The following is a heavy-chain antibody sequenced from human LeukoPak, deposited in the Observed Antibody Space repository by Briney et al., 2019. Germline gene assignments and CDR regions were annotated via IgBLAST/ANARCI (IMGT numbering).Heavy chain of an antibody. J-gene: IGHJ4*02. CDR3: ASRFGKKQPDY. D-gene: IGHD1/OR15-1a*01. CDR1: GFTFSSYS. Sequence: GGSPRLSCAASGFTFSSYSMNWVRQAPGKGLEWVSVIYSGGSTYYADSVKGRFTISRDNSKNTLYLQMNSLRAEDTAVYYCASRFGKKQPDYWGQGTLVTVSS. V-gene: IGHV3-66*01. CDR2: IYSGGST.